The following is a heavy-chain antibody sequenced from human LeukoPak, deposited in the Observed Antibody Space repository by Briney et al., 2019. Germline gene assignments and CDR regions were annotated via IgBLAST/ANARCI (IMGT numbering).Heavy chain of an antibody. J-gene: IGHJ3*02. V-gene: IGHV3-30*03. CDR2: ISYDGSNK. Sequence: GRSLRLSCAASGFTFSSYGMHWVRQAPGKGLEWVAVISYDGSNKYYADSVKGRFTISRDNSKNTLYLQMNSLRAEDTAVYYCARGYGSGYIWGQGTMVTVSS. CDR1: GFTFSSYG. CDR3: ARGYGSGYI. D-gene: IGHD3-10*01.